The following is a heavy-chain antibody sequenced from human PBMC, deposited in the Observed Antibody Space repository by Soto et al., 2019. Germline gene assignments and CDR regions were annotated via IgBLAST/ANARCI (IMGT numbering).Heavy chain of an antibody. CDR2: ISAYNANA. CDR1: GYTFRNFG. CDR3: ATENSYFGY. J-gene: IGHJ4*02. Sequence: QIQLLQSGAEVKKPGASVKVTCKASGYTFRNFGISWVRQAPGQGLEWMGWISAYNANANYAQKFQGRLTMTADTSTSTPYMDLRSLRSDDTAVYYCATENSYFGYWGQGTLVTVSP. V-gene: IGHV1-18*01.